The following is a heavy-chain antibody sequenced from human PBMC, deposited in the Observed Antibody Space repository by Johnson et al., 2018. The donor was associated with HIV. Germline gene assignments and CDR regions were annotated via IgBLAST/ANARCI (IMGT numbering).Heavy chain of an antibody. CDR3: AKDAYCSGGRCYGFGAFDI. V-gene: IGHV3-30*04. CDR2: ISYDGSTE. CDR1: GFTFSNYA. D-gene: IGHD2-15*01. J-gene: IGHJ3*02. Sequence: VQLVESGGGVVQPGRSLRLSCAASGFTFSNYAVHWVRQAPGKGLEWVAVISYDGSTEYYADSVKGRFTISRNNSKNTVYLQMNSLRAEDTAVFYCAKDAYCSGGRCYGFGAFDIWGQGTMVTVSS.